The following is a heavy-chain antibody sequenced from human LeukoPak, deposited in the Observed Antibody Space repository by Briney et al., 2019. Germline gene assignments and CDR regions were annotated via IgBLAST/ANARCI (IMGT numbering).Heavy chain of an antibody. D-gene: IGHD2-2*01. J-gene: IGHJ4*02. CDR2: IYWDDDK. V-gene: IGHV2-5*02. Sequence: SGPTLVKPTQTLTLTCTFSGFSLSSYAMGVAWIRQPPGKALEWLALIYWDDDKRYSPSLESRLTITKDTSKNQVVLTMTNMDPVDTATYYCTHSASSEPSHYWGQGTLVTVSS. CDR3: THSASSEPSHY. CDR1: GFSLSSYAMG.